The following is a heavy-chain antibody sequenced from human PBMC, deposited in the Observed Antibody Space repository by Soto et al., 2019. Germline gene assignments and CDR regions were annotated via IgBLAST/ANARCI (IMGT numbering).Heavy chain of an antibody. J-gene: IGHJ6*02. CDR3: ASGGDYLYYAMDV. CDR1: GGSMSYYY. D-gene: IGHD3-16*01. Sequence: PSETLSLTCTVSGGSMSYYYWSWIRQPPGMGLEWIAYIYYSGSTNYNPSLKSRVTISVDTSKNQFSLKLSSVAAADTAVYYCASGGDYLYYAMDVWGQGTTVTVSS. CDR2: IYYSGST. V-gene: IGHV4-59*01.